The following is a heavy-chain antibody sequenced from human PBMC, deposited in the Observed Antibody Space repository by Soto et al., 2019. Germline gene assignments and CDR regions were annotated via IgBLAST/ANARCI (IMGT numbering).Heavy chain of an antibody. CDR3: ASRTSGWYFDY. J-gene: IGHJ4*02. D-gene: IGHD6-19*01. CDR2: ISGSDGST. Sequence: EVQLLESGGGLVQPGGSLRLSCRASGFTFSSYAMNWVRQAPGKGLEWVSVISGSDGSTYYADSVKGRFTISRDNSKNTLYLQMNRLRAEDTAVYYCASRTSGWYFDYWGQGTLVTVSS. V-gene: IGHV3-23*01. CDR1: GFTFSSYA.